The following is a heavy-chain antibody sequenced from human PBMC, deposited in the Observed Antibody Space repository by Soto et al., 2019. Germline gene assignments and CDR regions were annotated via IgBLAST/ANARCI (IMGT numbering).Heavy chain of an antibody. CDR3: ARVSKLVAPKDGRRAYFFAMDV. J-gene: IGHJ6*02. CDR1: GESVSSSDFY. V-gene: IGHV4-61*08. D-gene: IGHD6-6*01. CDR2: VYSTGTT. Sequence: PSETLSRTRTVSGESVSSSDFYWTGIRQPPGNPLEWIWYVYSTGTTNYSPSLKSRVDMSVDTSENQFSLKLRSVTAADAAVYFCARVSKLVAPKDGRRAYFFAMDVWGHGTTVTVSS.